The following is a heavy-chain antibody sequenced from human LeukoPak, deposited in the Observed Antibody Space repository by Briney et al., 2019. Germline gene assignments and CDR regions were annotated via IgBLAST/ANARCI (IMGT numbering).Heavy chain of an antibody. CDR1: GYSFTSYW. CDR3: AREKEQQLVSFDY. V-gene: IGHV5-51*01. J-gene: IGHJ4*02. D-gene: IGHD6-13*01. Sequence: GESLKISCKGSGYSFTSYWVGWVRQMPGKGLEWMGIIYPGDSDTRYSPSFQGQVTISADKSISTAYLQWSSLKASDTAMYYCAREKEQQLVSFDYWGQGTLVTVSS. CDR2: IYPGDSDT.